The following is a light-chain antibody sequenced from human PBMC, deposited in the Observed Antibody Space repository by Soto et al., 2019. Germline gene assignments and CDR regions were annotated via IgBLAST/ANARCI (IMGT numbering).Light chain of an antibody. CDR1: SSDIGSNP. CDR3: SAWDDNLYGPV. J-gene: IGLJ2*01. Sequence: QLVLTQPPSASGTPGQRVAISCSGGSSDIGSNPVNWYLHLPGAAPKLLIYRDNQRPSGVPDRFSGSKSGTSASLTISGLQSEDEADYFCSAWDDNLYGPVFGGGTQLTVL. CDR2: RDN. V-gene: IGLV1-44*01.